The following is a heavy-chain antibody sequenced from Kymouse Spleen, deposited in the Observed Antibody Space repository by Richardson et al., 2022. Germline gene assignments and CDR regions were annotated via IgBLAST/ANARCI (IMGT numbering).Heavy chain of an antibody. V-gene: IGHV3-30*18. J-gene: IGHJ4*02. CDR3: AKITGTTHYFDY. Sequence: QVQLVESGGGVVQPGRSLRLSCAASGFTFSSYGMHWVRQAPGKGLEWVAVISYDGSNKYYADSVKGRFTISRDNSKNTLYLQMNSLRAEDTAVYYCAKITGTTHYFDYWGQGTLVTVSS. D-gene: IGHD1-7*01. CDR2: ISYDGSNK. CDR1: GFTFSSYG.